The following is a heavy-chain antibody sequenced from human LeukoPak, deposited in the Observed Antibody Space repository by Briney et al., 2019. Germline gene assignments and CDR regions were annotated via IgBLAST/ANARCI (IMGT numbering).Heavy chain of an antibody. CDR2: INNGGTT. V-gene: IGHV4-61*08. Sequence: SETLSLTCTVSGDSVSSADSYWSWIRQSPGKGLEWIGYINNGGTTNYNPSLKSRVTISVDTSKNQFSLKLSSVTAADTAVYYCARRISGVVPAAMKANWFDPWGQGTLVTVSS. CDR3: ARRISGVVPAAMKANWFDP. D-gene: IGHD2-2*01. CDR1: GDSVSSADSY. J-gene: IGHJ5*02.